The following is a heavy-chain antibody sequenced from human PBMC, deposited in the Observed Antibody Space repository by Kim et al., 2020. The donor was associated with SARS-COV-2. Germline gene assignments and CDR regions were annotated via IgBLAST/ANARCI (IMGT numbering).Heavy chain of an antibody. CDR2: IYYSGST. CDR3: ARRTHYYDSSGYYPFDY. Sequence: SETLSLTCTVSGGSISSSSYYWGWIRQPPGKGLEWIGSIYYSGSTYYNPSLKSRVTISVDTSKNQFSLKLSSVTAADTAVYYCARRTHYYDSSGYYPFDYWGQGTLVTVSS. J-gene: IGHJ4*02. CDR1: GGSISSSSYY. V-gene: IGHV4-39*01. D-gene: IGHD3-22*01.